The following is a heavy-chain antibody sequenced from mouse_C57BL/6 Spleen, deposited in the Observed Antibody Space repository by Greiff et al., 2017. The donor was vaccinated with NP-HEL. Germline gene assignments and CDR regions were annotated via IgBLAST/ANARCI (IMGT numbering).Heavy chain of an antibody. CDR2: IDPEDGET. CDR1: GFNIKDYY. J-gene: IGHJ2*01. CDR3: ARANWDRGCDY. D-gene: IGHD4-1*01. V-gene: IGHV14-2*01. Sequence: VQLQQSGAELVKPGASVKLSCTASGFNIKDYYMHWVKQRTEQGLEWIGGIDPEDGETKYAPNFQGKATITADTSSNTAYLQLSSLTSEDTAVYYGARANWDRGCDYWGQGTTLTVSS.